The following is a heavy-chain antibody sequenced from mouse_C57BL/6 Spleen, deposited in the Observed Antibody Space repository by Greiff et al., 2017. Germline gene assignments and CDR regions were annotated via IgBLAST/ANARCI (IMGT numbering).Heavy chain of an antibody. CDR2: IDPETGGT. V-gene: IGHV1-15*01. Sequence: VQLKQSGAELVRPGASVTLSCKASGYTFTDYEMHWVKQTPVHGLEWIGAIDPETGGTAYNQKFKGKAILTAAKSSSTAYMELRSLTSEDSAVYYCTRLPNYYGSSPTMDYWGQGTSVTVSS. J-gene: IGHJ4*01. CDR1: GYTFTDYE. D-gene: IGHD1-1*01. CDR3: TRLPNYYGSSPTMDY.